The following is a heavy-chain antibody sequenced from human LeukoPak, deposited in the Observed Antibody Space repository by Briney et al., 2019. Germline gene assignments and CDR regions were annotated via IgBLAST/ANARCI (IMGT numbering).Heavy chain of an antibody. CDR3: ARVGTWPSYYFDY. D-gene: IGHD1-1*01. CDR2: IYYSGST. CDR1: GGSISSSSYY. Sequence: SETLSLTCIVSGGSISSSSYYWGWIRQPPGKGLEWIGSIYYSGSTYYNPSLKSRVTISVDTSKNQFSLKLSSVTAADTAVYYCARVGTWPSYYFDYWGQGTLVTVSS. V-gene: IGHV4-39*07. J-gene: IGHJ4*02.